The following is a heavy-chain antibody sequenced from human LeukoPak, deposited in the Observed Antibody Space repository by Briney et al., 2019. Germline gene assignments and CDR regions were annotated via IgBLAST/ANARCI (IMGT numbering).Heavy chain of an antibody. CDR2: IYPGDSDT. CDR1: GYSFTSYW. V-gene: IGHV5-51*01. CDR3: ARLAVGGEMATIPPDYYFDY. J-gene: IGHJ4*02. Sequence: PGESLKISCKGSGYSFTSYWIGWVRQMPGKGLEWMGIIYPGDSDTRYSPSFQGQVTISADKSISTAYLQWSSLKASDTAMYYCARLAVGGEMATIPPDYYFDYWGQGTLVTVSS. D-gene: IGHD5-24*01.